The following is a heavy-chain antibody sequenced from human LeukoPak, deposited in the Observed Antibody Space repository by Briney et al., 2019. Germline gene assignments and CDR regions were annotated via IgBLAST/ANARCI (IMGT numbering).Heavy chain of an antibody. Sequence: PGGSLRLSCAASGFTFCSYEIKWVRQAPGQGLEWVSYISSSGSTTYYADSVKGRFTISRDNAKNSLYLQMNSLRAEDTAVYYCARGLSGSASPLYPLHSWGQGALVTVSS. D-gene: IGHD6-6*01. CDR2: ISSSGSTT. V-gene: IGHV3-48*03. CDR3: ARGLSGSASPLYPLHS. CDR1: GFTFCSYE. J-gene: IGHJ4*02.